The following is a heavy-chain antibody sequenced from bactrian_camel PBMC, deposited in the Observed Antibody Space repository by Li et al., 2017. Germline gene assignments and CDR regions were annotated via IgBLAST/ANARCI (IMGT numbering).Heavy chain of an antibody. CDR1: GYEYSRYC. J-gene: IGHJ4*01. Sequence: VQLVESGGGSVQSGGSLRLSCVASGYEYSRYCMGWFRQAPGKEREGVAVISPENMVARYANAVKDRFTISQDNAKNTVYLQMNSLKPEDTAMYYCAAVCSSRGGPWYQPIKYNYWGRGTQVTVS. D-gene: IGHD2*01. CDR3: AAVCSSRGGPWYQPIKYNY. CDR2: ISPENMVA. V-gene: IGHV3S6*01.